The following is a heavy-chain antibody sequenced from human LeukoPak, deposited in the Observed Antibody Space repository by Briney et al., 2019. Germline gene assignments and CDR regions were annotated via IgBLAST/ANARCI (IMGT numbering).Heavy chain of an antibody. CDR1: GGSFNGYY. V-gene: IGHV4-34*01. J-gene: IGHJ5*02. CDR3: ARHLYYYGSGSWFDP. D-gene: IGHD3-10*01. CDR2: INHSGST. Sequence: SETLSLTCAVYGGSFNGYYWSWIRQPPGKGLEWIGEINHSGSTNYSPSLKSRVTISVDTSKNQFSLKLSSVTAADTAVYYCARHLYYYGSGSWFDPWGQGTLVTVSS.